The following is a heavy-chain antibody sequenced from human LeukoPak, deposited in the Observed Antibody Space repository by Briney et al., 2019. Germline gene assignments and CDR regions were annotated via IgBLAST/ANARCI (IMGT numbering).Heavy chain of an antibody. Sequence: PGGSLRLSCAASGFTFSHFAMSWVRQAPGKGLEWVSYISNDITTTYYAESVKGRFTISRDNARNSLYLQMNSLRVEDTAVYYCARDGGKSYEIDYWGQGTLVTVSS. CDR2: ISNDITTT. D-gene: IGHD5-18*01. J-gene: IGHJ4*02. CDR3: ARDGGKSYEIDY. CDR1: GFTFSHFA. V-gene: IGHV3-48*01.